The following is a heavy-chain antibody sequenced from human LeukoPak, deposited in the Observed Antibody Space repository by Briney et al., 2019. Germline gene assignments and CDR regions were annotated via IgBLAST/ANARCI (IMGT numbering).Heavy chain of an antibody. CDR2: ISSSSSYI. CDR1: GFTFSSYS. CDR3: ARGEQQLTHDAFDI. J-gene: IGHJ3*02. D-gene: IGHD6-13*01. V-gene: IGHV3-21*01. Sequence: GGSLRLSCAASGFTFSSYSMNWVRQAPGKGLEWVSSISSSSSYIYYEDSVKGRFTISRDNAKNSLYLQMNSLRAEDTAVYYCARGEQQLTHDAFDIWGQGTMVTVSS.